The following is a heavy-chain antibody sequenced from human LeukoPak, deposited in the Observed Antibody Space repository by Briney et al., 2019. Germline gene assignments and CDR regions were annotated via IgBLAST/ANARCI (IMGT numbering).Heavy chain of an antibody. CDR1: GFTFSSYE. V-gene: IGHV3-48*03. J-gene: IGHJ5*02. D-gene: IGHD3-10*01. Sequence: GGSLRLSCAASGFTFSSYEMNWVRQAPGKGLEWVSYISSSGSTIYYADSVKGRFTISRDNAKNSLYLQMNSLRAEDTAVYYYARVMMVWFGELEKFDPWGQGTLVTVSS. CDR2: ISSSGSTI. CDR3: ARVMMVWFGELEKFDP.